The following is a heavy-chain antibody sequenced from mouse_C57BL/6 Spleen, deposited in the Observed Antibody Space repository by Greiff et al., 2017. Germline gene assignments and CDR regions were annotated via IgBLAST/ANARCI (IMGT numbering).Heavy chain of an antibody. D-gene: IGHD1-2*01. Sequence: VQLQQSGAELVRPGASVKLSCKASGYTFTDYYINWVKQRPGQGLEWIARIYPGSGNTYYNEKFKGKATLTAEKSSSTAYMHLSSLTSEDSAVYFCARDLSFRGAMDYWGQGTSVTVSS. CDR3: ARDLSFRGAMDY. CDR2: IYPGSGNT. CDR1: GYTFTDYY. J-gene: IGHJ4*01. V-gene: IGHV1-76*01.